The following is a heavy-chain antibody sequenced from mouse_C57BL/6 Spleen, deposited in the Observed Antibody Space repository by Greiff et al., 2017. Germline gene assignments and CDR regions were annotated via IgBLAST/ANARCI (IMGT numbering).Heavy chain of an antibody. CDR1: GYTFTDYS. V-gene: IGHV1-26*01. Sequence: EVQLQQSGPELVKPGASVKISCKASGYTFTDYSMNWVKQSHGKSLEWIGDISPNNGGTSYNQKFKGKATLTVDKSSSTAYMELRSLTSEDSAVYYCARRYDYDWFAYWGQGTLVTVSA. D-gene: IGHD2-4*01. CDR2: ISPNNGGT. CDR3: ARRYDYDWFAY. J-gene: IGHJ3*01.